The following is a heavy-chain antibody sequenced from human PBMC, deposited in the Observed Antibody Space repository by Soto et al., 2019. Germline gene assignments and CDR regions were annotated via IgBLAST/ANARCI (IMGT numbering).Heavy chain of an antibody. V-gene: IGHV1-46*01. D-gene: IGHD5-18*01. CDR1: GYAFINYY. J-gene: IGHJ6*02. CDR2: INPIDGSA. CDR3: ARKGYTYRKSGLDV. Sequence: ASVRVSCKASGYAFINYYMHWVRQAPGQGLEWMGMINPIDGSARFTQKFQDRVTMTADTSSNTVYLNLSALKSDDTAVYYCARKGYTYRKSGLDVWGQGTTVTVSS.